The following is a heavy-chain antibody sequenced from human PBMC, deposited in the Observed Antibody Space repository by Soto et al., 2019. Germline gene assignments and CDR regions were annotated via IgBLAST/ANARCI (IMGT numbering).Heavy chain of an antibody. J-gene: IGHJ6*02. V-gene: IGHV4-59*01. Sequence: SETLSLTCTVSGGSISSYFWSWIRQPPGRGLEWIGYIYYGGSTNYNPSLKSRVTMSVDTSKNQFSLKLSSVTAADTAVYYCARSLGYSYYYGMDVWGQGTTVTVSS. CDR3: ARSLGYSYYYGMDV. CDR2: IYYGGST. D-gene: IGHD5-18*01. CDR1: GGSISSYF.